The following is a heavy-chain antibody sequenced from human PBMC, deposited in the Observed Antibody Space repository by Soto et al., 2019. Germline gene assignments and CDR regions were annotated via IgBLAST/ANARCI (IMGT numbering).Heavy chain of an antibody. CDR3: ARGRSKVWNWFDP. V-gene: IGHV4-4*02. CDR1: GGSISSSNW. J-gene: IGHJ5*02. D-gene: IGHD1-20*01. Sequence: PSVTLSLTCAVSGGSISSSNWWSWVRQPPGKGLEWIGEIYHSGSTNYNPSLKSRVTISVDKSKNQFSLKLSSVTAADTAVYYCARGRSKVWNWFDPWGQGTLVTAPQ. CDR2: IYHSGST.